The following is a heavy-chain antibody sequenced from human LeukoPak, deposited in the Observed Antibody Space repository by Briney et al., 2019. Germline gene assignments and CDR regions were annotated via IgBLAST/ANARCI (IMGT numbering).Heavy chain of an antibody. CDR3: ARGVWAPFDS. CDR1: GSIFNSYW. Sequence: GGSLRLSCAASGSIFNSYWVSWVRQAPGKGLEWVANIKQDGSEKNYVDSVKGRFSISRDNAKNSLILQMNSLRDEDTAVYYCARGVWAPFDSWGQGTLVSVSS. V-gene: IGHV3-7*01. CDR2: IKQDGSEK. D-gene: IGHD7-27*01. J-gene: IGHJ4*02.